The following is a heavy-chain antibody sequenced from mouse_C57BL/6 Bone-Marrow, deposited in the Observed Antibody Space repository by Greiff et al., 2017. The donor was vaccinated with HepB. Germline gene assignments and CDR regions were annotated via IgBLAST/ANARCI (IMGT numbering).Heavy chain of an antibody. CDR2: IRSKSSNYAT. D-gene: IGHD2-1*01. V-gene: IGHV10-3*01. Sequence: EVQGVESGGGLVKPKGSLKLSCAASGFTFNTYAMHWVRQAPGKGLEWVARIRSKSSNYATYYAESVKDRFTISRDDSQSMLYLQMNKLKTEDTAMYYCVRGGCNYYFDDWGQGTTLTVSS. CDR3: VRGGCNYYFDD. CDR1: GFTFNTYA. J-gene: IGHJ2*01.